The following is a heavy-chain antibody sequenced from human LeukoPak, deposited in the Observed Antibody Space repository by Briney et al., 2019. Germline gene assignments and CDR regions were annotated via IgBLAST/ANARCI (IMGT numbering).Heavy chain of an antibody. D-gene: IGHD6-13*01. CDR1: GGTFSSYA. CDR3: VSAGERTYNWFDP. Sequence: GSSVKVSCKASGGTFSSYAISWVRQAPGQGLEWMGRIIPILGIANYAQKFQGRVTITADKSTSTAYMELSSLRSEDTGVYYCVSAGERTYNWFDPWGQGTLVTVSS. V-gene: IGHV1-69*04. CDR2: IIPILGIA. J-gene: IGHJ5*02.